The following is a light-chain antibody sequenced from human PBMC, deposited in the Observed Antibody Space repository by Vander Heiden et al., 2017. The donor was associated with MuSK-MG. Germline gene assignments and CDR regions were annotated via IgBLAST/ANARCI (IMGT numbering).Light chain of an antibody. CDR2: AAS. V-gene: IGKV1-9*01. CDR1: QGISSY. Sequence: DIQLTQSPSFLSASVGDRVTITCRASQGISSYLAWYQQKPGKAPKLLIYAASTLQSGVPSRFSGGGSGTEFTLTISSLQPEDFATYYCQQLNTYPGTFGQGTKVEIK. CDR3: QQLNTYPGT. J-gene: IGKJ1*01.